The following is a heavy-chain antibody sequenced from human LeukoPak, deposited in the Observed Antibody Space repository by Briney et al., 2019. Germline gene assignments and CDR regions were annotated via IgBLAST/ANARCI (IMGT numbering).Heavy chain of an antibody. J-gene: IGHJ4*02. V-gene: IGHV3-48*01. Sequence: GGSLRLSCAASGFTFSSYSMNWVRQAPGKGLEWVSYISNSGSIIYYADSVKGRFTISRDNAKNSLYLQMNSLRAEDTAVYYCARATLYCSSTSCNLYYFDYWGQGTLVTVSS. CDR1: GFTFSSYS. D-gene: IGHD2-2*01. CDR2: ISNSGSII. CDR3: ARATLYCSSTSCNLYYFDY.